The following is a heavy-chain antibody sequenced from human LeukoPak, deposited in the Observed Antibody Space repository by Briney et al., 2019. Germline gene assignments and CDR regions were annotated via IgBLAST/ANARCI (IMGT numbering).Heavy chain of an antibody. D-gene: IGHD6-13*01. CDR3: ARQATAGTLGMGADY. J-gene: IGHJ4*02. CDR1: GGTFSSYG. CDR2: IIPIFGTV. Sequence: ASVKVSCKASGGTFSSYGITWVRQAPGQGLEWMGGIIPIFGTVNYAQKFQGRVTITADESTSTAYMELSSLRSEDTAVYYCARQATAGTLGMGADYWGPGTLVTVSS. V-gene: IGHV1-69*13.